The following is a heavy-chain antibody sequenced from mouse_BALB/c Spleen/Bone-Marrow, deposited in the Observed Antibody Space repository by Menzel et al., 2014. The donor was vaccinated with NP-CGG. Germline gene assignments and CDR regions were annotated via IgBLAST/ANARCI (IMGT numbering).Heavy chain of an antibody. CDR1: GYSFTGYY. D-gene: IGHD2-4*01. Sequence: LVKTGASVKISCKASGYSFTGYYMHWVKQSHGKSLEWIGYISCYNGATRYNQKFKGKATFTVDTSSSTAHMQFNSLTSEDSADYFCARGGTMISTDAMDYWGQGTSVTVSS. V-gene: IGHV1S34*01. CDR2: ISCYNGAT. CDR3: ARGGTMISTDAMDY. J-gene: IGHJ4*01.